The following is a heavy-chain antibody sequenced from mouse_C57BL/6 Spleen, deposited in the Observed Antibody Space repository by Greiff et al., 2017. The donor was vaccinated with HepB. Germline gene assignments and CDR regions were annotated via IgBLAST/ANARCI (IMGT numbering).Heavy chain of an antibody. CDR2: IDPSDSYT. V-gene: IGHV1-59*01. D-gene: IGHD1-3*01. J-gene: IGHJ3*01. CDR1: GYTFTSYW. CDR3: ARDNFSGKEDAWFAY. Sequence: QVQLQQPGAELVRPGPSVKLSCKASGYTFTSYWMHWVKQRPGQGLEWIGVIDPSDSYTNYNQKFKGKATLTVDTSSSTAYMQLSSLTSEDSAVYYCARDNFSGKEDAWFAYWGQGTLVTVSA.